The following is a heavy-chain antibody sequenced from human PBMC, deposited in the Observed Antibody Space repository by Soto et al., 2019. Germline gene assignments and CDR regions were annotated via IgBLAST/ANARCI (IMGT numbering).Heavy chain of an antibody. D-gene: IGHD3-22*01. CDR2: ISYDGSNK. CDR1: GFTFSSYA. J-gene: IGHJ5*02. Sequence: EGSQRHSCAAPGFTFSSYAMHWVRQAPVRVLEWVAVISYDGSNKYYADSLKGRFTISRDNSKNTLYLQMNSLRAEDKAVYYCARKEAPYYYDSSGYYQGYNWFDPWGQGTLVSVSS. CDR3: ARKEAPYYYDSSGYYQGYNWFDP. V-gene: IGHV3-30-3*01.